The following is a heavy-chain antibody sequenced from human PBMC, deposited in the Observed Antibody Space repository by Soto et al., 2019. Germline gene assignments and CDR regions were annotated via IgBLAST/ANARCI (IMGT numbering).Heavy chain of an antibody. Sequence: QVQLVQSGAEVKKPGASVKVSCKASGYTFTRYDINWVRQATGQGLEWMGWMNPNSGNTGYAQKFQRRVTMTRNTSISTAYRELRSLGSENTAVYYCAREMTTRGMEVWGQGTTVTVSS. CDR1: GYTFTRYD. J-gene: IGHJ6*02. D-gene: IGHD1-1*01. V-gene: IGHV1-8*01. CDR2: MNPNSGNT. CDR3: AREMTTRGMEV.